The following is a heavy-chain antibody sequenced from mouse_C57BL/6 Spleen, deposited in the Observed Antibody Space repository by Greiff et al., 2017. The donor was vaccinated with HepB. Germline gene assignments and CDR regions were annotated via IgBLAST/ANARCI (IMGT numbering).Heavy chain of an antibody. CDR3: TGVGYYGSRIYFDY. CDR1: GFTFSNYW. D-gene: IGHD1-1*01. CDR2: IRLKSDNYAT. Sequence: EVQVVESGGGLVQPGGSMKLSCVASGFTFSNYWMNWVRQSPEKGLEWVAQIRLKSDNYATHYAESVKGRFTISRDDSKSSVYLQMNNLRAEDTGIYYCTGVGYYGSRIYFDYWGQGTTLTVSS. V-gene: IGHV6-3*01. J-gene: IGHJ2*01.